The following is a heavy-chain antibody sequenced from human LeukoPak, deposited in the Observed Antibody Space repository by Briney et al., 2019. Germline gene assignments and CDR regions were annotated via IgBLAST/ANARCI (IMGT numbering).Heavy chain of an antibody. V-gene: IGHV3-9*01. CDR2: LTWNSGII. D-gene: IGHD3-22*01. CDR1: GFTFHDYA. CDR3: SKDAYFDTSGYYGLAFDI. J-gene: IGHJ3*02. Sequence: GGSLRLSCAASGFTFHDYAMHWVRQRPGKGLEWVSGLTWNSGIIGYADSVKGRFTISRVDAKNSLYLQMDSLRAEDTAVYFCSKDAYFDTSGYYGLAFDIWGQGTMVTVSS.